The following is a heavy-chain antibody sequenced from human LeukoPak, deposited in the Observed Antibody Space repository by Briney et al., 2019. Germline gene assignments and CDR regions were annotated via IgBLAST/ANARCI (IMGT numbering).Heavy chain of an antibody. V-gene: IGHV2-70*01. CDR3: ARMIYYYDSSGYPAGFDY. CDR1: GFSLSTSGMC. J-gene: IGHJ4*02. Sequence: SGPALVKPTQTLTLTCTFSGFSLSTSGMCVSWIRQPPGKALDSLAPIDWDDDKYYSTSLKTRLTISKDTSKNQVVLTMTNMDPVDTATYYCARMIYYYDSSGYPAGFDYWGQGTLVTVSS. D-gene: IGHD3-22*01. CDR2: IDWDDDK.